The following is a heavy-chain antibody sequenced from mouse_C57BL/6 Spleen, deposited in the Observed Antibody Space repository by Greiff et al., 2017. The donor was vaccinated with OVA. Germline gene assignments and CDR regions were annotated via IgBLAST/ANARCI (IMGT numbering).Heavy chain of an antibody. CDR3: ARGRAGTGFAY. J-gene: IGHJ3*01. V-gene: IGHV1-55*01. D-gene: IGHD4-1*01. Sequence: QVHVKQPGAELVKPGASVKMSCKASGYTFTSYWIPWVKQRPGQGLEWIGDIYPGSGSTNYNEKFKSKATLTVDTSSSTAYMQLSSLTCGDSADDYGARGRAGTGFAYWGQGTLVTVSA. CDR1: GYTFTSYW. CDR2: IYPGSGST.